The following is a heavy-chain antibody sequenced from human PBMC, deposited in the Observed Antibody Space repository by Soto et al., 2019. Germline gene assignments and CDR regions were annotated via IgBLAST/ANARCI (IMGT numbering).Heavy chain of an antibody. CDR3: ARQKGGYYDILTGYSSYYYYYMDV. CDR1: GGSISSSSYY. CDR2: IYYSGST. V-gene: IGHV4-39*01. Sequence: PSETLSLTCTVSGGSISSSSYYWGWIRQPPGKGQEWIGSIYYSGSTYYNPSLKSRVTISVDTSKNQFSLKLSSVTAADTAVYYCARQKGGYYDILTGYSSYYYYYMDVWGKGTTVTVSS. D-gene: IGHD3-9*01. J-gene: IGHJ6*03.